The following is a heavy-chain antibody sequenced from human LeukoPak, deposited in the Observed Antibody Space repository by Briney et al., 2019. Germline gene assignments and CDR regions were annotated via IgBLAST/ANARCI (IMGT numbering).Heavy chain of an antibody. V-gene: IGHV3-13*01. D-gene: IGHD1-26*01. CDR1: GFSLSSYD. CDR3: ARARGGTLSYMDV. J-gene: IGHJ6*03. CDR2: VGTAGDS. Sequence: GGSLRLSCAASGFSLSSYDMQWVRLPAGKGLEWVSAVGTAGDSYYLGSVKGRFTISRDDAKNSFYLQMNSLRGGDTAVYYCARARGGTLSYMDVWGIGTTVIVSS.